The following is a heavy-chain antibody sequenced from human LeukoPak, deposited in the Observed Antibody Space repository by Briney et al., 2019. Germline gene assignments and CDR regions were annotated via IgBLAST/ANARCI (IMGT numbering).Heavy chain of an antibody. Sequence: SVKVSCKGPGYTFASYDINWVRQATGQGLVWMGWMKPNRGNTGYAQKFQGRVTITRNTSISTAYMDLSSLRSDDTAVYYCARRAVAYYYYYYMDVWGKGTTVTVSS. CDR2: MKPNRGNT. J-gene: IGHJ6*03. D-gene: IGHD6-19*01. CDR3: ARRAVAYYYYYYMDV. CDR1: GYTFASYD. V-gene: IGHV1-8*03.